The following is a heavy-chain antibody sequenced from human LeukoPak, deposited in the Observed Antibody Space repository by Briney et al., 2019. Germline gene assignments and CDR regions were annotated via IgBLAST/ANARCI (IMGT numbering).Heavy chain of an antibody. CDR2: IKQDGSEK. V-gene: IGHV3-7*01. CDR3: ARWAEYDIPFDY. D-gene: IGHD3-9*01. J-gene: IGHJ4*02. Sequence: PGGSLRLSCAASGFTFSSYWMSWVRQAPGKWLEWVANIKQDGSEKYYVDSVKGRFTISRDNAKNSLYLQMNSLRAEDTAVFYCARWAEYDIPFDYWGQGTLVTVSS. CDR1: GFTFSSYW.